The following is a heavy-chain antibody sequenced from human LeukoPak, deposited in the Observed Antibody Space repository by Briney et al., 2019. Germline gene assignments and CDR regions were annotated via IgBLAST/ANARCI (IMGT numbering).Heavy chain of an antibody. V-gene: IGHV3-64*01. CDR1: GFTFSTSP. CDR3: ARVFGVKGYYMDV. J-gene: IGHJ6*03. D-gene: IGHD3-10*02. CDR2: ISSNGGRT. Sequence: PGGSVRLSCPASGFTFSTSPMHWVRQAPGRGLENVSAISSNGGRTYYAYSVKGRFTISRDNSNNTLYLQMGSLRAEDMAVYYCARVFGVKGYYMDVWGKGTTVTVSS.